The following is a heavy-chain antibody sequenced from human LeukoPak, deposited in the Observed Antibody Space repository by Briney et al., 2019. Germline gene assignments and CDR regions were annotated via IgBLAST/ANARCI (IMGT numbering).Heavy chain of an antibody. J-gene: IGHJ4*02. Sequence: GGSLRLSCAASGFTFSSFAMHWVRQAPGKGLEYVSAIISNGGSTYYANSVKGRFTISRDNSKNTLYLQMGSLRVEDMAVYYCARRAGSNWYMDYWGQGTLVTVSS. D-gene: IGHD6-13*01. CDR3: ARRAGSNWYMDY. V-gene: IGHV3-64*01. CDR2: IISNGGST. CDR1: GFTFSSFA.